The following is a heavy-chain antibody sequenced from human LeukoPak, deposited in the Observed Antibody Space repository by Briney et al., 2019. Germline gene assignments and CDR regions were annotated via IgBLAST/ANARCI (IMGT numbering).Heavy chain of an antibody. Sequence: SETLSLTCTVSGGSISRYYWSWIRQPPGKGLEWIGYKDYSGSTNYNRSLKSRVTISVDTSKNQFSLKLSSVTAADTAVYYCARVYYSSSYDYWYFDLWGRGALVTVSS. CDR1: GGSISRYY. J-gene: IGHJ2*01. V-gene: IGHV4-59*01. CDR2: KDYSGST. D-gene: IGHD6-13*01. CDR3: ARVYYSSSYDYWYFDL.